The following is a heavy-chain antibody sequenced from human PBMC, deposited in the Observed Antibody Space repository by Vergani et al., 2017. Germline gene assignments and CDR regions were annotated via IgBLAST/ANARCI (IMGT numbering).Heavy chain of an antibody. CDR3: ARGRERGRGYSYGXLDY. V-gene: IGHV4-34*01. D-gene: IGHD5-18*01. Sequence: QVQLQQWGAGLLKPSETLSLTCAVYGGSFSGYYWSWIRQPPGKGLEWIGEINHSGSTNYNPSLKSRVTISVDTSKNQFSLKLSSVTAADTAVYYCARGRERGRGYSYGXLDYWGQGTLVTVSS. J-gene: IGHJ4*02. CDR1: GGSFSGYY. CDR2: INHSGST.